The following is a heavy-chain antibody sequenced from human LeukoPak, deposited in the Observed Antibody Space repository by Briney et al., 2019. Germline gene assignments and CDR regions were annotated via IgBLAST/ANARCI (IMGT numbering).Heavy chain of an antibody. V-gene: IGHV3-7*01. Sequence: GGSLRLSCAASGFTFSSYWMSWVRQAPGKGLEWVANIKQDGSEKYYVDSVKGRFTISRDNAKNSLYLQMNSLRAEDTAVYYCAGPADIVATMTAFDIWGQGTMVTVSS. CDR1: GFTFSSYW. D-gene: IGHD5-12*01. J-gene: IGHJ3*02. CDR2: IKQDGSEK. CDR3: AGPADIVATMTAFDI.